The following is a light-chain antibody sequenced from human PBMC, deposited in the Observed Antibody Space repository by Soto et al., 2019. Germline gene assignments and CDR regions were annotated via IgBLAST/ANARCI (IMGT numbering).Light chain of an antibody. CDR1: QSVTSNY. J-gene: IGKJ1*01. V-gene: IGKV3-20*01. CDR3: QQYGRSPRT. CDR2: GAS. Sequence: EIVLTHSPGTLSLSPGEIATLSCWVSQSVTSNYLAWYQQKPGQAPRLLIYGASSRATGIPDRFSGSGSGTDFILTISRLEPDDFAVYYCQQYGRSPRTFGHGTKVDIK.